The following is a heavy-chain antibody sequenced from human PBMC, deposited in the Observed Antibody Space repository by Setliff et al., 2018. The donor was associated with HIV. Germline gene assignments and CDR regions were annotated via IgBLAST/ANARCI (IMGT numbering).Heavy chain of an antibody. CDR2: INIDSGHT. CDR1: GYSFTAYG. V-gene: IGHV1-18*01. CDR3: ARVPSGAAGLVRAGFYF. Sequence: RASVKVSCKASGYSFTAYGISWVRQAPGQGFGWVGWINIDSGHTNFAQKFQDRVTVTTDTSTNTTYMELRGLRSDDTASYYCARVPSGAAGLVRAGFYFWGQGTLVTVSS. D-gene: IGHD6-25*01. J-gene: IGHJ4*01.